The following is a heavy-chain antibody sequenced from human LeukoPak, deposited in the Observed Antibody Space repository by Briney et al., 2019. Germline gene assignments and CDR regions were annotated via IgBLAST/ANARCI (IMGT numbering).Heavy chain of an antibody. D-gene: IGHD3-22*01. V-gene: IGHV3-9*01. CDR3: AKDAIAYDSSGYYWFDY. CDR1: GFTFDDYA. CDR2: ISWNNGSI. J-gene: IGHJ4*02. Sequence: GGSLRLSCAASGFTFDDYAMHWVRQAPGKGLEWVSGISWNNGSIGYADSVKGRFTISRDNAKNSLYLQMNSLRAEDTALYYCAKDAIAYDSSGYYWFDYWGQGTLVTVSS.